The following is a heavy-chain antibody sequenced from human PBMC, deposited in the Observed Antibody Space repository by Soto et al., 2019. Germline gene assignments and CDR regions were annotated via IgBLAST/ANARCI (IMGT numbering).Heavy chain of an antibody. D-gene: IGHD2-15*01. Sequence: QVQLVQSGAEVKKPGSSVKVSCKASGGTFSSYTISWVRQAPGQGLEWMGRIIPILGIANYAEKFQGRVTITADKATGTACMELSSLRSEDTAVYYCASAFCSGGSCYTYYYYYGMDVWGKGTTVTVSS. CDR3: ASAFCSGGSCYTYYYYYGMDV. CDR2: IIPILGIA. CDR1: GGTFSSYT. V-gene: IGHV1-69*02. J-gene: IGHJ6*04.